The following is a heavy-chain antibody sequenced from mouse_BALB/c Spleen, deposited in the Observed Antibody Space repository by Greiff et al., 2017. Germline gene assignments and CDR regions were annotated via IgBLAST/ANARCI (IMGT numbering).Heavy chain of an antibody. CDR2: IDPSDSYT. V-gene: IGHV1-69*02. J-gene: IGHJ3*01. CDR3: ARIYDGYSWFAY. Sequence: QVQLQQSGAELVKPGASVKLSCKASGYTFTSYWMHWVKQRPGQGLEWIGEIDPSDSYTNYNQKFKGKATLTVDKSSSTAYMQLSSLTSEDSAVYYCARIYDGYSWFAYWGQGTLVTVSA. D-gene: IGHD2-3*01. CDR1: GYTFTSYW.